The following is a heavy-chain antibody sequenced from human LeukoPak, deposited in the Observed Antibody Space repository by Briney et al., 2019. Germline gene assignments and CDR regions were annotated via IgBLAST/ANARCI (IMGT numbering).Heavy chain of an antibody. CDR1: GFTFSDYY. V-gene: IGHV3-11*06. CDR2: ISSSSSYT. CDR3: ARGGYYGSGSYFTD. Sequence: PGGSLRLSCAASGFTFSDYYMSWIRQAPGKGLEWVSYISSSSSYTNYADSVKGRFTISRDNAKNSLYLQMNSLRAEDTAVYYCARGGYYGSGSYFTDWGQGTLVTVSS. J-gene: IGHJ4*02. D-gene: IGHD3-10*01.